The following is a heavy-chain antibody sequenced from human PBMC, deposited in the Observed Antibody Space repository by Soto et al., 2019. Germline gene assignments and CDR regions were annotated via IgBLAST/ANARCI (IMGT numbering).Heavy chain of an antibody. V-gene: IGHV4-30-4*01. CDR3: ARAGVDKEMGSNWFDP. Sequence: PSENLSLTCTVSGGSISSGDHYWSWIRQPPGKGLEWIGYIYYSGITYYNPSLKSRVTISVDTSKNQFSLKLSSVTAADTAVYYCARAGVDKEMGSNWFDPWGQGTLVTVSS. J-gene: IGHJ5*02. CDR1: GGSISSGDHY. D-gene: IGHD3-10*01. CDR2: IYYSGIT.